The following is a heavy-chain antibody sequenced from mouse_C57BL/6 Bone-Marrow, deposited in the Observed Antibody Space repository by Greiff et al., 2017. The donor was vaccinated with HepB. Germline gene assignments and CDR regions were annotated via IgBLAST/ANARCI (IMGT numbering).Heavy chain of an antibody. D-gene: IGHD2-4*01. CDR2: IHPNSGST. Sequence: QVQLQQPGAELVKPGASVKLSCKASGYTFTSYWMHWVKQRPGQGLEWIGMIHPNSGSTNYNEKFKSKATLTVDKSSSTAYMQLSSLTSEDSAVYYCARVDDYDGAFAYWGQGTLVTVSA. J-gene: IGHJ3*01. V-gene: IGHV1-64*01. CDR3: ARVDDYDGAFAY. CDR1: GYTFTSYW.